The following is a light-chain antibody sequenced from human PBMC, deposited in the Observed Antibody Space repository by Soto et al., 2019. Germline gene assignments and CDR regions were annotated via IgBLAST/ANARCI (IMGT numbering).Light chain of an antibody. Sequence: EIVWTQSPGTLSLSPGEIATLSCRASHSVSSSYLAWYQQKPDQAPRLLISGASSRATGIPDRFSGSGSGTDFTLTISRLEPEDFAVCYCQQFDASPPSTFGQGTRLEIK. CDR2: GAS. V-gene: IGKV3-20*01. CDR1: HSVSSSY. CDR3: QQFDASPPST. J-gene: IGKJ5*01.